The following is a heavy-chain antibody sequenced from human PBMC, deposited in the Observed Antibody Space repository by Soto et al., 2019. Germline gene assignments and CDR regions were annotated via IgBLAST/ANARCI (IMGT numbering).Heavy chain of an antibody. CDR3: ARGGCSSTSCSFVNWFDP. V-gene: IGHV1-18*01. D-gene: IGHD2-2*01. CDR1: GYTFTSYG. Sequence: ASVKVSCKASGYTFTSYGISWVRQAPGQGLEWMGWISAYNGNTNYAQKLQGRVTMTTDTSTSTAYMELRSLRSDDTAVYYCARGGCSSTSCSFVNWFDPWGQGTLVTVSS. J-gene: IGHJ5*02. CDR2: ISAYNGNT.